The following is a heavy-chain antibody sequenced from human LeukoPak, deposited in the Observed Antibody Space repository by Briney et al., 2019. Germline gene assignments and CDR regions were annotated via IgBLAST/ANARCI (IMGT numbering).Heavy chain of an antibody. CDR3: AKVPQWLVNDY. J-gene: IGHJ4*02. CDR1: GFTFSNYA. D-gene: IGHD6-19*01. CDR2: ISGSGGST. V-gene: IGHV3-23*01. Sequence: GGSLRLSCAASGFTFSNYAMSWVRQAPGKGLEWVSAISGSGGSTYYADSVKGRFTISRDNSKNTLYLQMNSLRAEDTAAYYCAKVPQWLVNDYWGQGTLVTVSS.